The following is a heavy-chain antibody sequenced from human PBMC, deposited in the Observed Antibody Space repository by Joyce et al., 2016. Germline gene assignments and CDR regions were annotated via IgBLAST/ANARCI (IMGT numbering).Heavy chain of an antibody. CDR2: IYFSGKS. D-gene: IGHD4-17*01. CDR1: GGSIRTSSYF. V-gene: IGHV4-39*01. J-gene: IGHJ2*01. CDR3: ARSGSYGLWYFDL. Sequence: QQQLQESGPGLVKPSETLSLTCIVSGGSIRTSSYFWGWIRQPPGKWLEWLGSIYFSGKSYQNPSLKSRVIISVDTSKTQFSLTLSSVTAADTAVYYCARSGSYGLWYFDLWGRGTLVSVSS.